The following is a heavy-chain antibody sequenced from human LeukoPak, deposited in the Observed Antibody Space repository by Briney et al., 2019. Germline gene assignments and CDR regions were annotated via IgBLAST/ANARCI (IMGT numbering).Heavy chain of an antibody. V-gene: IGHV1-3*01. CDR3: ARGLGHYYGSGSYSYHFDY. J-gene: IGHJ4*02. D-gene: IGHD3-10*01. Sequence: ASVKVSCKASGYTFTSYAMHWVRQAPGQRLEWMGWINAGNGNTKHSQKFQGRVTITRDTSASTAYMELSSLRSEDTAVYYCARGLGHYYGSGSYSYHFDYWGQGTLVTVSS. CDR2: INAGNGNT. CDR1: GYTFTSYA.